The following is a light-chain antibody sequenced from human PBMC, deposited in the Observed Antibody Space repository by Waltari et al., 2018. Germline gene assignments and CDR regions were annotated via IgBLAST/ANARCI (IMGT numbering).Light chain of an antibody. Sequence: DIVLTQSPGTLSLSPGERATLTCRASQSVSSGYLAWYQQEPGQAPRLLIYGASNRAAGIPDRFSGGGSGTDFTLTISRLEPEDFAVYYCQHYRSSPPPFGQGTNVEIK. V-gene: IGKV3-20*01. J-gene: IGKJ1*01. CDR3: QHYRSSPPP. CDR1: QSVSSGY. CDR2: GAS.